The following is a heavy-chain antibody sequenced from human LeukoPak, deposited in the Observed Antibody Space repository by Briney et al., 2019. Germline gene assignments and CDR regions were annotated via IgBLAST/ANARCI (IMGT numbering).Heavy chain of an antibody. V-gene: IGHV3-74*01. Sequence: PGGSLTLSCAASGFPLKSYWMHWVRQVPGKGLVWVSRIDTVATSPNYADSVKGRFTISRDNAKNTLYLEMNGLRAEDTAVYYCAAGYYNMSVFPFYFGGQGTLVTVSS. J-gene: IGHJ4*02. D-gene: IGHD3-22*01. CDR3: AAGYYNMSVFPFYF. CDR1: GFPLKSYW. CDR2: IDTVATSP.